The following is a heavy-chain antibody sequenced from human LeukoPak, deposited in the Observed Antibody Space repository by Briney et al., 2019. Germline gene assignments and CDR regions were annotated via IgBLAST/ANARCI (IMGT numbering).Heavy chain of an antibody. J-gene: IGHJ4*02. CDR3: ARYYCGHTYCPGIGY. CDR1: GYSISSGYY. D-gene: IGHD2-21*01. Sequence: SETLSLTCTVSGYSISSGYYWGWIRQPPGKGLEWIGSIYHSGSTYYNPSLKSRVTISVDTSKNQFSLKLSSVTAADTAVYYCARYYCGHTYCPGIGYWGQGTLVTVSS. CDR2: IYHSGST. V-gene: IGHV4-38-2*02.